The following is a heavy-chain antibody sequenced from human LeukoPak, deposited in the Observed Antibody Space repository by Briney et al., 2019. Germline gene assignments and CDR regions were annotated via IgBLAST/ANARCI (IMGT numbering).Heavy chain of an antibody. V-gene: IGHV4-59*08. J-gene: IGHJ5*02. D-gene: IGHD2-15*01. CDR1: GGSISSYY. CDR2: IYYSGST. Sequence: PSETLSLTCTVSGGSISSYYWSWIRQPPGKGLEWIGYIYYSGSTNYNPSLKSRVTISVDTSKNQFSLKLSSVTAADTAVYYCARQRIGDENWFDPWGQGTLVTVSS. CDR3: ARQRIGDENWFDP.